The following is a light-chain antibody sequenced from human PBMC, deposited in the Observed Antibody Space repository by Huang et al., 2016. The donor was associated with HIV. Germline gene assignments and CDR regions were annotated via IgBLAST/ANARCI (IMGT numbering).Light chain of an antibody. Sequence: DIVMTQSPDSLVVSLGERATINCKSSQSVLYSSNNKNYLAWYQQKPGQPPKLLIYWASTREAGVPDRVSGSGSGTDFTLTISSLQAEDVAVYYCQQYYNSRTFGQGTKVEIK. CDR2: WAS. CDR1: QSVLYSSNNKNY. CDR3: QQYYNSRT. J-gene: IGKJ1*01. V-gene: IGKV4-1*01.